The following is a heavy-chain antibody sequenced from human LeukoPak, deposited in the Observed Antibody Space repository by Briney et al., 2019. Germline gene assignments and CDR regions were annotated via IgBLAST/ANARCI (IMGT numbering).Heavy chain of an antibody. CDR1: GFTFSSYA. V-gene: IGHV3-30*04. CDR3: ARGGYQLLSPAGY. D-gene: IGHD2-2*01. J-gene: IGHJ4*02. CDR2: ISYVGSNK. Sequence: GGSLRLSCAASGFTFSSYAMHWVRQAPGKGLEWVAVISYVGSNKYYADSVKGRFTISRDNSKNTLYLQMNSLRAEDTAVYYCARGGYQLLSPAGYWGQGTLVTVSS.